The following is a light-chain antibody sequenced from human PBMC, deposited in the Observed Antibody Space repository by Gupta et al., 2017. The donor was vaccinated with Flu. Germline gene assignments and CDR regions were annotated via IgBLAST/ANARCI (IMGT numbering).Light chain of an antibody. CDR2: VAS. V-gene: IGKV3-15*01. Sequence: EIVMTQSPDTLSVSPGERATLSCMASKSVSSNLAWYQHKPGLAPRLLIYVASTRATGIADRFSGSGSGTEFTLTISSLQSEDFAVYYCQQYADWPPITFGQWTRLEIK. J-gene: IGKJ5*01. CDR3: QQYADWPPIT. CDR1: KSVSSN.